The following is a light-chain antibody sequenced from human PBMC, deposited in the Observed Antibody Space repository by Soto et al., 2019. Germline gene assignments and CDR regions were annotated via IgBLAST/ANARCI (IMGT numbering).Light chain of an antibody. Sequence: EIVLTQSPATLSVSPGERATLSCRAGQSVRSDLAWYQQKPGQTPRLLIYAASTRVTGIPVRFSGSGSDTEFTLTISSLQSEDVAIYYCQQYNDWPPYTFGQGTRLEIK. V-gene: IGKV3-15*01. CDR2: AAS. CDR1: QSVRSD. J-gene: IGKJ5*01. CDR3: QQYNDWPPYT.